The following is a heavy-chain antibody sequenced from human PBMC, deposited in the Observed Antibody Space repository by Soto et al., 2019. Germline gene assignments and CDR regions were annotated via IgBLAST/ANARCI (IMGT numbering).Heavy chain of an antibody. Sequence: PGESLKISCKGSGYSFTSYWISWVRQMPGKGLEWMGRIDPSDSYTNYSPSFQGHVTISADKSISTAYLQWSSLKASDTAMYYCARRPLGYCSGGSCYSYSSGWEPRDYYGMDVWGQGTTVTVSS. CDR1: GYSFTSYW. V-gene: IGHV5-10-1*01. J-gene: IGHJ6*02. D-gene: IGHD2-15*01. CDR2: IDPSDSYT. CDR3: ARRPLGYCSGGSCYSYSSGWEPRDYYGMDV.